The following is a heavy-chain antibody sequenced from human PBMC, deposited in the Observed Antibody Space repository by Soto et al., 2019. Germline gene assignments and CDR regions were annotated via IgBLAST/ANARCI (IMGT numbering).Heavy chain of an antibody. Sequence: PGGSLRRSCASSGFTFSDYYMSWIRQAPGKGLEWLSYSSNSGTYTRYADSVKGRFSISRDNAKNSLFLQINSLRGEDTAIYYCARSGDNYNVLDYWGKGTPVTVSS. CDR2: SSNSGTYT. CDR1: GFTFSDYY. D-gene: IGHD3-10*02. V-gene: IGHV3-11*06. J-gene: IGHJ4*02. CDR3: ARSGDNYNVLDY.